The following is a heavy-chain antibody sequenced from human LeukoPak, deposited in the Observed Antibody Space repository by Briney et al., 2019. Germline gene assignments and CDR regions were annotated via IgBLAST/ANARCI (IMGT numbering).Heavy chain of an antibody. CDR3: ASLPRSSWYYFDY. CDR1: GYSFTSYW. Sequence: GESLKISCKGSGYSFTSYWISWVRQMPGKGLEWMGRFDPSDSYTNYSPSFQGHVTISADKSISTAYLQWSSLKASDTAMYHCASLPRSSWYYFDYWGQGTLVTVSS. CDR2: FDPSDSYT. V-gene: IGHV5-10-1*01. J-gene: IGHJ4*02. D-gene: IGHD6-13*01.